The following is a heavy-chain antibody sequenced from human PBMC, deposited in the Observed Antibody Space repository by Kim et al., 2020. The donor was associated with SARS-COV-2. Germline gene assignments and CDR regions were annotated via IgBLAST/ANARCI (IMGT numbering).Heavy chain of an antibody. J-gene: IGHJ4*02. CDR2: INHSGST. V-gene: IGHV4-34*01. CDR1: GGSFSGYY. D-gene: IGHD2-15*01. CDR3: ARKGVVARGFDY. Sequence: SETLSLTCAVYGGSFSGYYWSWIRQPPGKGLEWIGEINHSGSTNYNPSLKSRVTISVDTSKNQFSLKLSSVTAADTAVYYCARKGVVARGFDYWGQGTLVTVSS.